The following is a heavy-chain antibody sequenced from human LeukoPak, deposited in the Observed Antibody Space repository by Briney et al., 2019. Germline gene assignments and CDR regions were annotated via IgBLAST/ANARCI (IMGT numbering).Heavy chain of an antibody. Sequence: PPETLSLTCTVSGGSISSYYWSWIRQPPGKGLEWIGYIYCSGSTNYNPSLKSRVTISVDTSKNQFSLKLSSVTAADTAVYYCARGSSWYFDYWGQGTLVTVSS. J-gene: IGHJ4*02. CDR2: IYCSGST. CDR1: GGSISSYY. CDR3: ARGSSWYFDY. D-gene: IGHD6-13*01. V-gene: IGHV4-59*08.